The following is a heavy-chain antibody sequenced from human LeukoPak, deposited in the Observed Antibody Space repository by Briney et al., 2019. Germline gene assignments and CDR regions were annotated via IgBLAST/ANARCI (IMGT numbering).Heavy chain of an antibody. V-gene: IGHV3-49*04. Sequence: GGSLRLSCTASGFTFGDYAMSWVRQAPGKGLEWVGFIRSKAYGGTTEYAASVKGRFTISRDDSKSIAYLQMNSLRAEDTAVYYCAATYYDFWSGYSHFDYWGQGTLVTVSS. J-gene: IGHJ4*02. CDR1: GFTFGDYA. D-gene: IGHD3-3*01. CDR3: AATYYDFWSGYSHFDY. CDR2: IRSKAYGGTT.